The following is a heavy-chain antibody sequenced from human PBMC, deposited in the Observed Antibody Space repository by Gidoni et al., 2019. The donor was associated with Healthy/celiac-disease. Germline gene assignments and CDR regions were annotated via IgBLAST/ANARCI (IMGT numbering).Heavy chain of an antibody. CDR3: TTDWWGYSYGSADY. CDR2: SKSKTGGGTT. J-gene: IGHJ4*02. Sequence: EVQLVESGGGLVKPGGSLRLSCAASGFTFSNASRGWVRQSPGQGLGLGGRSKSKTGGGTTDYAAPVKGSITISRDDSKNTLYLQMNSLKTEDTAVYYCTTDWWGYSYGSADYWGQGTLVTVSS. CDR1: GFTFSNAS. V-gene: IGHV3-15*01. D-gene: IGHD5-18*01.